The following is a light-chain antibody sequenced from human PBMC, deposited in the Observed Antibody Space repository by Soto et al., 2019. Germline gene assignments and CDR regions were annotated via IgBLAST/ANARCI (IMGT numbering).Light chain of an antibody. CDR3: CSYAGRTTPYV. CDR2: EVS. Sequence: QSVLTQPASVSGSPGQSITISCTGTSSDVGSYNLVSWYQHHPGKAPKLMIYEVSERPSGVSNRFSGSKSGNTASLTISGLPAEDEADYYCCSYAGRTTPYVFGTGTKLTVL. CDR1: SSDVGSYNL. V-gene: IGLV2-23*02. J-gene: IGLJ1*01.